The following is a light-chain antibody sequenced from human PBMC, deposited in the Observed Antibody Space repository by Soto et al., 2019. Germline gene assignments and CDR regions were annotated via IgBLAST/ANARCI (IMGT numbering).Light chain of an antibody. CDR2: GAS. J-gene: IGKJ1*01. V-gene: IGKV3-20*01. Sequence: EIVLTQSPGTLSLSPGERATLSCRASQSVSSSSLAWYQQKPGQAPRLLISGASSRAADIPDRFSGSGSGTDFTLTINRLEPEDFAVYFCQQYGTSPPWTFGQGTKVDIK. CDR1: QSVSSSS. CDR3: QQYGTSPPWT.